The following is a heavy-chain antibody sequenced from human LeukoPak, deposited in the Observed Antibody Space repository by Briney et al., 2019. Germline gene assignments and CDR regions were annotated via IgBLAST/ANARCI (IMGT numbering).Heavy chain of an antibody. V-gene: IGHV4-59*01. J-gene: IGHJ4*02. CDR3: ARADYDTSAYYYTFDY. CDR2: IYYRGST. Sequence: SETLSLTCTVSGGSINGYYWSWIRQPPQKGLEWIGYIYYRGSTNYNPSLKSRVTISVDTSKNQFSLKLSSVTAADTAVYYCARADYDTSAYYYTFDYWGQGTLVSVSS. D-gene: IGHD3-22*01. CDR1: GGSINGYY.